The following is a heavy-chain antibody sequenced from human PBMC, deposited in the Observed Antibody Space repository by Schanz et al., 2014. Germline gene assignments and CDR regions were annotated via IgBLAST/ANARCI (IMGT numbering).Heavy chain of an antibody. CDR1: GFIFGSSV. J-gene: IGHJ4*02. CDR3: ARGGSGSHYRLDY. D-gene: IGHD1-26*01. CDR2: IGNGGVTI. Sequence: EVQLVESGGGLIQPGGSLRLSCAASGFIFGSSVMAWIRQPPGRGLEWVSYIGNGGVTIYYADSMKGRFTVSRDNAENALYLQMNSLRAEDTGLYFCARGGSGSHYRLDYWGQGTLVTVSS. V-gene: IGHV3-48*03.